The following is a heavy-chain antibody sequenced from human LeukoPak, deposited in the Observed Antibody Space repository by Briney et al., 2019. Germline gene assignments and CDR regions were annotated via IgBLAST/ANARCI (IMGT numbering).Heavy chain of an antibody. V-gene: IGHV4-59*01. CDR1: GGSISSYY. Sequence: SEILSLTCTVSGGSISSYYWSWIRQPPGKGLEWIAYLFYSGSTDYNPSLESRVTISVDTSKNQFSLKLRSVTAADTAVYYCATVAVIRGVTYFDYWGQGTLVTVSS. J-gene: IGHJ4*02. D-gene: IGHD3-10*01. CDR3: ATVAVIRGVTYFDY. CDR2: LFYSGST.